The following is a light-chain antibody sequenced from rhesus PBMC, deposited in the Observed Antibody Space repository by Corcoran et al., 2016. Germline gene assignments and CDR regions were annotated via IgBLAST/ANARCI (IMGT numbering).Light chain of an antibody. J-gene: IGKJ3*01. Sequence: DIQMTQSPSALSASVGDRVTISRRASQNIYRDLAWYQQKPGKAPKLLFYAASSLQTGVPSRFSGTGSGTDFTLTISSLQSEDLVTYYCQHYYDSPFTFGPGTKLDLK. V-gene: IGKV1S8*01. CDR3: QHYYDSPFT. CDR1: QNIYRD. CDR2: AAS.